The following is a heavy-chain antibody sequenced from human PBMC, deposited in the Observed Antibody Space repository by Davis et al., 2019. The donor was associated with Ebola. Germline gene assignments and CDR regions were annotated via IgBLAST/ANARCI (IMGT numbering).Heavy chain of an antibody. V-gene: IGHV1-46*01. CDR2: INPSGGST. CDR1: GYTFTNYY. CDR3: ARDRGYSYGYRYYFDY. Sequence: ASVTVSCKASGYTFTNYYMHWVRQAPGQGLEWMGIINPSGGSTSYAQKFQGRVTMTRDTSTSTVYMELSSLRSEDTAVYYCARDRGYSYGYRYYFDYWGQGTLVTVSS. J-gene: IGHJ4*02. D-gene: IGHD5-18*01.